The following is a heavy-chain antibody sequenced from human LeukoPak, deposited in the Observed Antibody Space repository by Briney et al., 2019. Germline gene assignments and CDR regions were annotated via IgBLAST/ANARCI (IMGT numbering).Heavy chain of an antibody. J-gene: IGHJ4*02. CDR1: GFTFSSHS. D-gene: IGHD3-22*01. CDR3: ARVPPTERGYYLSDY. Sequence: GGSLRLSCAASGFTFSSHSMNWVRQAPGKGLEWVSSISSSSSYIYYADSVKGRFTISRDNAKNSLYLQMNSLRAEDTAVYYCARVPPTERGYYLSDYWGQGTLVTVSS. V-gene: IGHV3-21*01. CDR2: ISSSSSYI.